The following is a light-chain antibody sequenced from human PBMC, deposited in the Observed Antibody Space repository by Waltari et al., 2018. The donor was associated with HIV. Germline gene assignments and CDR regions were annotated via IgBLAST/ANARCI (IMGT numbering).Light chain of an antibody. V-gene: IGLV2-23*02. CDR1: SSDVGTYDL. CDR2: EVT. Sequence: QSALTQPASASGSPGQSITISCTGTSSDVGTYDLVSWYQQHPGKAPELMIYEVTKLSSGVSNRFSGAKSGNTASLTIAGRQAEDEADYYCCSYACTNGLVFGGGTKLTVL. CDR3: CSYACTNGLV. J-gene: IGLJ3*02.